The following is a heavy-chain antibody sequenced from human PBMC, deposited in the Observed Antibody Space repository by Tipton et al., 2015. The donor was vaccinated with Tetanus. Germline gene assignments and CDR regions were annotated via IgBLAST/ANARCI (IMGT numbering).Heavy chain of an antibody. Sequence: TLSLTCTVSGGSISTYYWSWVRQPPGRGLEWIGNVHNSGSTKYSPSLRSRVTLSVDTSKNQFSLKLSAVTAAGTAVYYCARIGWPQQNKPAFDLWGQGTMVTVSP. V-gene: IGHV4-59*07. CDR3: ARIGWPQQNKPAFDL. J-gene: IGHJ3*01. CDR2: VHNSGST. CDR1: GGSISTYY. D-gene: IGHD6-19*01.